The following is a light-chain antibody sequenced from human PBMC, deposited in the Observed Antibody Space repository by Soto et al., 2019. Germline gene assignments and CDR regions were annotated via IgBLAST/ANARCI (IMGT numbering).Light chain of an antibody. CDR2: GAS. CDR1: QSVAPSQ. CDR3: QQFASPPRT. V-gene: IGKV3-20*01. Sequence: EIVLTQSPGTLSLSPGERATLFCRASQSVAPSQLAWYQQKPGQAPRLLIGASSRATGIPDRFSASGSGTDFTLTISRLEPEDFAVYYCQQFASPPRTFGRGTTVEIK. J-gene: IGKJ1*01.